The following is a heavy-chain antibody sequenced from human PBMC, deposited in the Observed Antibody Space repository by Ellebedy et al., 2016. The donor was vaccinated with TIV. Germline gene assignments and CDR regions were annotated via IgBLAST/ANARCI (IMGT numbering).Heavy chain of an antibody. V-gene: IGHV4-39*01. J-gene: IGHJ5*02. CDR1: GGSISGSSYY. CDR3: ARWFGELLYVRWFDP. Sequence: SETLSLTCTVSGGSISGSSYYWGWIRQPPGTGLEWIGNIFDTGSTYFTPSLKSRVIISVATSKNQFSLKLSSVTAADTAVYYCARWFGELLYVRWFDPWGQGTLVTVSS. CDR2: IFDTGST. D-gene: IGHD3-10*01.